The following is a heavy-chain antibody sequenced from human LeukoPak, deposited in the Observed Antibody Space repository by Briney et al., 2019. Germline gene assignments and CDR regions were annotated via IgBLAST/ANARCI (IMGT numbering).Heavy chain of an antibody. CDR3: AKIAAAGTLAFDS. J-gene: IGHJ4*02. Sequence: PSETLSLSCTVSGGSISSYYWTWIRQPPGKGLEWIGYIYYSGITNYNPSLKSRISTSVDTSKKQFYLKLNSVTAADTAVYYCAKIAAAGTLAFDSWGQGTLVTVSS. D-gene: IGHD6-13*01. CDR1: GGSISSYY. CDR2: IYYSGIT. V-gene: IGHV4-59*01.